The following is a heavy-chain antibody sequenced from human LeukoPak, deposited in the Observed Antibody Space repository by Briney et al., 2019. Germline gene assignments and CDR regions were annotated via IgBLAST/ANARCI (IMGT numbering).Heavy chain of an antibody. Sequence: ASVKVSCKASGYTFTGYYMHWVRQAPGQGFEWVGWRNPNSGNTGHAQEFQGRVTMTRDTSMSTAYMELSSLRYEDTAVYYCARGRGYDRTGYVYYFDFWGQGTLVTVSS. V-gene: IGHV1-8*02. CDR1: GYTFTGYY. CDR2: RNPNSGNT. D-gene: IGHD3-22*01. CDR3: ARGRGYDRTGYVYYFDF. J-gene: IGHJ4*02.